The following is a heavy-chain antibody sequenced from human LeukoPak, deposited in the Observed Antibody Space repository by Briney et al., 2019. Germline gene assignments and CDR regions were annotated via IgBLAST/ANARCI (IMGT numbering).Heavy chain of an antibody. CDR2: VSDDGSNK. V-gene: IGHV3-30*18. J-gene: IGHJ4*02. CDR1: GFTFSRYV. Sequence: GGSLRLSCAASGFTFSRYVMHWVRQAPGKGLEWVAVVSDDGSNKYYADSVKGRFTISRDNSKNTLFLQMSGLRSEDTAVYYCSKGSGYFVTEYWGQGTLVTVSS. D-gene: IGHD3-3*01. CDR3: SKGSGYFVTEY.